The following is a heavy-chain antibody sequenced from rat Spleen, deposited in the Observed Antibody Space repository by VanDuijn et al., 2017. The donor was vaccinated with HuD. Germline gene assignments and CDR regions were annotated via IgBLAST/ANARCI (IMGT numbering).Heavy chain of an antibody. CDR2: ISSGGNT. V-gene: IGHV2S12*01. D-gene: IGHD1-9*01. J-gene: IGHJ2*01. CDR1: GFSLSSYH. Sequence: QVQLKESGPGLVQPSQTLSLTCTVSGFSLSSYHVSWVRQPPGKGLEWIAAISSGGNTFYNSVLKSRLSISRDTSKSQVFLKMNSLQTEDTATYYCARARTYYGYNSYYFDYWGQGVMVTVSS. CDR3: ARARTYYGYNSYYFDY.